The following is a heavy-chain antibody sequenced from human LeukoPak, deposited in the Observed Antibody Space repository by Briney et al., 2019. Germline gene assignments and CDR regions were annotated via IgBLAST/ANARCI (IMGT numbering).Heavy chain of an antibody. CDR2: ISYDGSNK. CDR1: GFTFTNYA. CDR3: ARTRGGGYSDF. Sequence: PGGSLRLSCAASGFTFTNYALHWVRQAPGKGLEWVAVISYDGSNKYYADSVKGRFTISRDNPKNTLYLQMNSLRAEDTAVYYCARTRGGGYSDFWGQGALVTVSS. J-gene: IGHJ4*02. D-gene: IGHD3-16*01. V-gene: IGHV3-30*04.